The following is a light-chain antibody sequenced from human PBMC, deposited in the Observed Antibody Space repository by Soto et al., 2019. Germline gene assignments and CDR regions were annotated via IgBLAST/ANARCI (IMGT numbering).Light chain of an antibody. J-gene: IGKJ2*01. CDR1: QSISSH. CDR3: QQSHSSPYT. Sequence: DIQMTQSPSSLSASAGDRVTITCRASQSISSHLTWYQQKPGKAPKLLIYAASTLQSGVTSRFSGSGSGTDFTLTISSLQPEDFATYHCQQSHSSPYTFGQGTKLEIK. V-gene: IGKV1-39*01. CDR2: AAS.